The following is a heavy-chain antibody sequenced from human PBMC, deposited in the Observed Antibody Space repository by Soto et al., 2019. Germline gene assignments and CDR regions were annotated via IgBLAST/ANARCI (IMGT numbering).Heavy chain of an antibody. V-gene: IGHV3-48*02. D-gene: IGHD2-15*01. CDR3: ARVQIALVAAAVAFDF. Sequence: GGSLRLSCTASGFTFDDYSMNWVRQAPGKGLEWVSYISSASKTIYYADSVKGRFTVSRDNAKNSLYLQMNSLRDEDTAVYYCARVQIALVAAAVAFDFWGQGTEVTVSS. CDR1: GFTFDDYS. J-gene: IGHJ4*02. CDR2: ISSASKTI.